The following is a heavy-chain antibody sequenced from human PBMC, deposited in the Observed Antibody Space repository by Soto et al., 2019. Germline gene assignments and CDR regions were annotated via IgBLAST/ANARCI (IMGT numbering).Heavy chain of an antibody. CDR3: ARFAAKQRGEKGGWCCVDY. CDR2: ISAYNGNT. CDR1: GYTFTSYG. V-gene: IGHV1-18*01. Sequence: QVQLVQSGAEVKKPGASVKVSCKASGYTFTSYGISWVRQAPGQGLEWMGWISAYNGNTNYAQKLQGRVTMTTDTSTSIAYMELRSLRANGTAVYYCARFAAKQRGEKGGWCCVDYWGQGTLVTVSS. J-gene: IGHJ4*02. D-gene: IGHD2-8*01.